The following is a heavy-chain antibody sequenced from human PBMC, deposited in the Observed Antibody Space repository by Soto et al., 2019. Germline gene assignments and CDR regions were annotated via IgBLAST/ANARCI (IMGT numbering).Heavy chain of an antibody. CDR3: ARGQTYYDFWGGYSGYYFDY. CDR1: GGSFSGYY. Sequence: SETLSLTCAVYGGSFSGYYWSWIRQPPGKGLEWIGEINHSGSTNYNPSLKSRVTISVDTSKNQFSLKLSSVTAADTVVYYCARGQTYYDFWGGYSGYYFDYWGQGTLVTVSS. CDR2: INHSGST. J-gene: IGHJ4*02. V-gene: IGHV4-34*01. D-gene: IGHD3-3*01.